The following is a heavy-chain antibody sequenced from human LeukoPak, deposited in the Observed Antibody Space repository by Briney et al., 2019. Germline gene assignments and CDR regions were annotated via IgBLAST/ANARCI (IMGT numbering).Heavy chain of an antibody. CDR2: IYYSGST. CDR1: GGSISSYY. V-gene: IGHV4-59*05. CDR3: ARDKDWNFD. Sequence: PSETLSLTCTVSGGSISSYYWSWIRQPPGKGLEWIGSIYYSGSTYYNPSLKSRVTISVDTSKNQFSLKMSSVTAADTAVYYCARDKDWNFDWGQGTLVTVSS. D-gene: IGHD1-7*01. J-gene: IGHJ4*02.